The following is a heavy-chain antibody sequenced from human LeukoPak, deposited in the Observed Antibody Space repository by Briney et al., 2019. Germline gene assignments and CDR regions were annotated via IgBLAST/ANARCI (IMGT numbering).Heavy chain of an antibody. CDR2: INHSGST. Sequence: SETLSLTCAVYGGSFSGYYWSWIRQPPGKGLEWIGEINHSGSTNYNPSLKSRVTISVDTSKNQFSLKLTSVSAADTAVYYCARDGASSGSYPNYFDYWGQGTLVTVSS. CDR3: ARDGASSGSYPNYFDY. D-gene: IGHD1-26*01. CDR1: GGSFSGYY. V-gene: IGHV4-34*01. J-gene: IGHJ4*02.